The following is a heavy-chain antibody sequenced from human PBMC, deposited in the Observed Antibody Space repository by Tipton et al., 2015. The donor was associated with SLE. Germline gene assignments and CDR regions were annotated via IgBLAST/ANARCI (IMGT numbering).Heavy chain of an antibody. J-gene: IGHJ6*03. D-gene: IGHD6-19*01. CDR2: IYYSGST. Sequence: LRLSCTVSGGSISSGGYYWSWIRQHPGKGLEWIGYIYYSGSTNYNPSLKSRVTISVDTSKNQFSLKLSSVTAADTAVYYCARNRRGVAVAHGYYMDVWGKGTTVTVSS. CDR3: ARNRRGVAVAHGYYMDV. V-gene: IGHV4-31*03. CDR1: GGSISSGGYY.